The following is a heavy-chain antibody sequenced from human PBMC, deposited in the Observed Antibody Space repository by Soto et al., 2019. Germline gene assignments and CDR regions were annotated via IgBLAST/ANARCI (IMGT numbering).Heavy chain of an antibody. CDR3: ARDRPFYDSSGYWFDP. V-gene: IGHV1-18*01. D-gene: IGHD3-22*01. J-gene: IGHJ5*02. CDR1: GYTFTSYG. CDR2: ISAYNGNT. Sequence: QVQLVQSGAEVKKPGASVKVSCKASGYTFTSYGITWVRQAPGQGLEWMGWISAYNGNTNYAQKLQGRVTMTTDTSTRTAYMELRSLRSDDTAVYYCARDRPFYDSSGYWFDPWGQGTLVTVSS.